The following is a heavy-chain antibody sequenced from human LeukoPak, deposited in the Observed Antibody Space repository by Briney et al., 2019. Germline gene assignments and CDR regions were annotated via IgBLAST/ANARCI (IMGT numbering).Heavy chain of an antibody. J-gene: IGHJ4*02. CDR2: IDPSDSYT. CDR3: ARLTGYGSLDY. CDR1: GYSFTSYW. V-gene: IGHV5-10-1*01. D-gene: IGHD3-10*01. Sequence: GESLKISYTGSGYSFTSYWISRLRQMPGKGQEWMGRIDPSDSYTNYSPSFQGHVTISADKSISTAYLQWTSLKASDTAMYYCARLTGYGSLDYWGQGTLVTVSS.